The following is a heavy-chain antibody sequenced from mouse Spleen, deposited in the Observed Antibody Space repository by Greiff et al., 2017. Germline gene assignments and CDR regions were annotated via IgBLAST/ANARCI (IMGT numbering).Heavy chain of an antibody. CDR1: DYTFTDYE. V-gene: IGHV1-15*01. J-gene: IGHJ3*01. Sequence: VQLQQSGAELVRPGATVTLSCKASDYTFTDYEMHWVKQTPVHGMEWIGAIDPETGGTAYNQKFKGKAILTADKSSSTAYMELRSLTSEDSAVYYCYPWFAYWCQRTLVTVSA. CDR2: IDPETGGT. D-gene: IGHD5-5*01. CDR3: YPWFAY.